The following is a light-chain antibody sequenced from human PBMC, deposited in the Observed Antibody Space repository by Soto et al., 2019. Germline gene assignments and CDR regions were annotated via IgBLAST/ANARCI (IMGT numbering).Light chain of an antibody. Sequence: EIVLTQSPGTLSLSPGERATLSCSASQSVSGSYLAWYQQRYGQAPRLLIYATSRRATGIPDRFSGSWSGTDLTLTISRLEPEDFAGYYCHHYGSSPWTFGQGTAVEIK. CDR2: ATS. CDR3: HHYGSSPWT. V-gene: IGKV3-20*01. J-gene: IGKJ1*01. CDR1: QSVSGSY.